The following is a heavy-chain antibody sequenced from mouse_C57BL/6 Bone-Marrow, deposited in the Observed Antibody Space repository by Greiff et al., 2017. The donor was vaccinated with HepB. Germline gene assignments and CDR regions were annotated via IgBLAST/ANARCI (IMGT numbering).Heavy chain of an antibody. CDR3: AREDYGSSYVRYFDV. CDR1: GYTFTNYW. CDR2: IYPGGGYT. J-gene: IGHJ1*03. V-gene: IGHV1-63*01. D-gene: IGHD1-1*01. Sequence: QVQLQQSGAELVRPGTSVKMSCKASGYTFTNYWIGWAKQRPGHGLEWIGDIYPGGGYTNYNEKFKGKATLTADKSSSTAYMQFSSLTSEDSAIYYCAREDYGSSYVRYFDVWGTGTTVTVSS.